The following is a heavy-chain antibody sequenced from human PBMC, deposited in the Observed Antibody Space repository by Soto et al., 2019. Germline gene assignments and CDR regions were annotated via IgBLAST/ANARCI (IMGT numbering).Heavy chain of an antibody. D-gene: IGHD3-16*01. J-gene: IGHJ4*02. CDR2: INTDGSST. CDR3: AKRGVDTFGLSY. Sequence: EVQLVESGGGLVQPGWSLRLSCAVSGFTFSSFWMHWVRQAPGEGLVWVSRINTDGSSTSYADSVKGRFTISRDNAKNTLYLQMNSLRVEDTAMYYCAKRGVDTFGLSYWGQGTRVTVSS. CDR1: GFTFSSFW. V-gene: IGHV3-74*01.